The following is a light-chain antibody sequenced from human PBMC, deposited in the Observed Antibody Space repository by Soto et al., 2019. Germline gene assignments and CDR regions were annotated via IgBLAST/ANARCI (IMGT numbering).Light chain of an antibody. CDR1: QSVSSY. J-gene: IGKJ4*01. CDR2: DAS. Sequence: IVVTQSPATLSLSPGERATLSCRASQSVSSYLAWYQQKPGQAPRLLIYDASNRATGIPARFSGSGSGTDFTLTISSLEPEDFAVYYCQHRSNWPLTFGGGTKVDIK. V-gene: IGKV3-11*01. CDR3: QHRSNWPLT.